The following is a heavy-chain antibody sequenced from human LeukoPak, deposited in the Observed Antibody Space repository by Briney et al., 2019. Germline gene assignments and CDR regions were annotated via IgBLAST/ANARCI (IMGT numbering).Heavy chain of an antibody. J-gene: IGHJ4*02. CDR1: GGSFSGYY. CDR3: ARGPQKYFDY. Sequence: SETLSLTCAVYGGSFSGYYWSWIRQPPGKGLEWIGEINHSGSTNYNPSLKSRVTISVDTSKNQFSLKLSSVTAADTAVYYCARGPQKYFDYWGQGTLVTVSS. V-gene: IGHV4-34*01. CDR2: INHSGST.